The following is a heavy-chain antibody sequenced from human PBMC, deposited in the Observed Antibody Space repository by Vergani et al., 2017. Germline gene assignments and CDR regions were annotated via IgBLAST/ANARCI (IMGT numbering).Heavy chain of an antibody. J-gene: IGHJ4*02. Sequence: QVQLVASGGGVVQRGGSLRLPCATSGFTLINFDMSWIRPGPGKGLEFVAFIQFDGSNQYYADSVKGRFTLSRDFSKHTLYLPMNSLRTDDTATYYCAKHFRGCCIDYWGQGTQVIVSS. CDR1: GFTLINFD. V-gene: IGHV3-30*02. CDR3: AKHFRGCCIDY. CDR2: IQFDGSNQ.